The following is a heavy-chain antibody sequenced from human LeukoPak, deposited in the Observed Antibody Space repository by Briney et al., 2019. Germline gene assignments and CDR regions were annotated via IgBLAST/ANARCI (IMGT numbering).Heavy chain of an antibody. D-gene: IGHD1-26*01. Sequence: KPSETLSLACAVYGGSFSGYYWSWIRQPPGKGLEWIGEINHSGSTNYNPSLKSRVTISVDTSKNQFSLKLSSVTAADTAVYYCAREYSPPEDWFDPWGQGTLVTVSS. V-gene: IGHV4-34*01. J-gene: IGHJ5*02. CDR1: GGSFSGYY. CDR3: AREYSPPEDWFDP. CDR2: INHSGST.